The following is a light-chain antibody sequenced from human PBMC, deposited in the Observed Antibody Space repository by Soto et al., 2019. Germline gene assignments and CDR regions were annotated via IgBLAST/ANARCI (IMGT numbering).Light chain of an antibody. J-gene: IGKJ5*01. CDR2: GAS. CDR1: QSVSSSY. Sequence: EIVLTQSPGTLSLSPGERATLSCRASQSVSSSYLAWYQQKPGQAPRLLIYGASSRATGIPDRFSGSGSGTDFTLTISXXXXXXXAVYYCQQYGSSXPITFGQ. V-gene: IGKV3-20*01. CDR3: QQYGSSXPIT.